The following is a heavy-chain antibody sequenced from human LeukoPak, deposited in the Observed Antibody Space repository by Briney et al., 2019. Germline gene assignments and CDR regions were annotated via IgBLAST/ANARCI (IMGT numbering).Heavy chain of an antibody. CDR3: ARERADY. Sequence: ASVKVSCKASGYTFTSYYMHWVRQAPGQGLEWMGIINPSGGSTSYAQKFQGRVTMTRDMSTSTVHTELSSLTSADTAVYYCARERADYRPQTTLVTDPS. CDR2: INPSGGST. V-gene: IGHV1-46*01. J-gene: IGHJ4*02. CDR1: GYTFTSYY.